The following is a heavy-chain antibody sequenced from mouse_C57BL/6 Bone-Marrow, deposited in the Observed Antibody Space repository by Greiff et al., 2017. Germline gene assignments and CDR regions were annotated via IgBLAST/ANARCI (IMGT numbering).Heavy chain of an antibody. Sequence: QVQLKESGAELVRPGASVTLSCKASGYTFTDYEMHWVKQTPVHGLEWIGAIDPETGGTAYNQKFKGKAILTADKSSSTAYMELRSLTSEDSAVYYCTRGGWLLLFAYWGQGTLVTVSA. CDR2: IDPETGGT. V-gene: IGHV1-15*01. CDR1: GYTFTDYE. J-gene: IGHJ3*01. D-gene: IGHD2-3*01. CDR3: TRGGWLLLFAY.